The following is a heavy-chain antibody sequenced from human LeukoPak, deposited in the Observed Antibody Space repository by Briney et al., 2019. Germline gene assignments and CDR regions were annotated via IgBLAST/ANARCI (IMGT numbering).Heavy chain of an antibody. Sequence: ASVKVSCKVSGYTLTELSMHWVRQAPGKGLEWMGGFDPEDDEIIYAQRFQGRVTMTEDASTDTAYMELRSLRSEDTAVYYCATETGNFYFYSWGQRTLVTLSS. V-gene: IGHV1-24*01. CDR1: GYTLTELS. CDR3: ATETGNFYFYS. J-gene: IGHJ4*02. D-gene: IGHD1-7*01. CDR2: FDPEDDEI.